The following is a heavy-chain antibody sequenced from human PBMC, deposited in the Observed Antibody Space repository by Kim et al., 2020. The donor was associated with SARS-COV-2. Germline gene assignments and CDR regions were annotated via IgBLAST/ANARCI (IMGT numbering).Heavy chain of an antibody. CDR3: ARAEDMSHDAFDI. CDR1: GGSISSGGYS. D-gene: IGHD2-15*01. Sequence: SETLSLTCAVSGGSISSGGYSWSWIRQPPGKGLEWIGYIYHSGSTYYNPSLKSRVTISVDRSKNQFSLKLSSVTAADTAVYYCARAEDMSHDAFDIWGQGTMVTVSS. J-gene: IGHJ3*02. V-gene: IGHV4-30-2*01. CDR2: IYHSGST.